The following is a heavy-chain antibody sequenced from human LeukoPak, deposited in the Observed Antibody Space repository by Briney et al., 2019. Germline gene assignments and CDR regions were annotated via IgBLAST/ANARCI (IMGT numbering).Heavy chain of an antibody. Sequence: ASVKVSCKASGGTFSSYAISWVRQAPGQGLEWMGGIIPIFGTANYAQKFQGRVTITADESTSTAYMELSSLRSEDTAVYYCARDIVIPSSGNYWGQGTLVTVSS. CDR2: IIPIFGTA. V-gene: IGHV1-69*13. D-gene: IGHD2/OR15-2a*01. CDR1: GGTFSSYA. CDR3: ARDIVIPSSGNY. J-gene: IGHJ4*02.